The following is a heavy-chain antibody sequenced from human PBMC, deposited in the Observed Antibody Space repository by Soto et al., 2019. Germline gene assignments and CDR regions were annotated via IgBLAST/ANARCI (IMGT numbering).Heavy chain of an antibody. Sequence: QVQLVQSGAEVKQPGASASVSCKASGYNFTTYVVHWLRQAPGQGPEWMGWINCGSGNTVYSQKFQGRVTFTRDTSATTAYTDLNSLTSGDTAVYYCARGYTSGWTFDFWGRGTLVTVSS. D-gene: IGHD6-19*01. J-gene: IGHJ4*02. V-gene: IGHV1-3*01. CDR2: INCGSGNT. CDR1: GYNFTTYV. CDR3: ARGYTSGWTFDF.